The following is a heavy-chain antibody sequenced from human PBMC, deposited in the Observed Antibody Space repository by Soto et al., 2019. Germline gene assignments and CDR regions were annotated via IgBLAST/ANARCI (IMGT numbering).Heavy chain of an antibody. D-gene: IGHD3-10*01. Sequence: QVQMVQSGAEVKKPGASVKVSCNASGYTFTTYGLSWVRQAPGQGLEWMGWISAYYGSTNYAQKFQGRVTMTTDTPTSTAYMELRSLRSDDTAVYYCVREEEVLRGVVSLTYWGQGTLVTVSS. CDR3: VREEEVLRGVVSLTY. V-gene: IGHV1-18*01. J-gene: IGHJ4*02. CDR1: GYTFTTYG. CDR2: ISAYYGST.